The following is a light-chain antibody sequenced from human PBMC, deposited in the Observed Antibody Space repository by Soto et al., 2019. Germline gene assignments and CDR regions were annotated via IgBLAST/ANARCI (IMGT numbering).Light chain of an antibody. Sequence: EIVLTQSPGTLSLSPGERATLSCRASQSVSSSYLAWYQQKPGQAPRLLIYGTSIRATGVPARFSGGGSGTEFTPSISGLQSEDFAVYYCQQYNNWPRTFGQGTKVDIK. CDR3: QQYNNWPRT. J-gene: IGKJ1*01. CDR1: QSVSSSY. V-gene: IGKV3-15*01. CDR2: GTS.